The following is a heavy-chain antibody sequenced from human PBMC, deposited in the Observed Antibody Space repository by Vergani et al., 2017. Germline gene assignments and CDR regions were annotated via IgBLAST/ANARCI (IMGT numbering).Heavy chain of an antibody. CDR1: GFTLGDYA. CDR3: TSKPISGWPYXFDY. Sequence: EVQLVESGGGLVQPGRSLRLSCTASGFTLGDYAMSWVRQAPGKGLEWVGFIRSKAYGGTTEYAASVKGRFTISRDDSKSIAYLQMNSLKTEDTAVYYCTSKPISGWPYXFDYWGQGTLVTVSS. D-gene: IGHD6-19*01. CDR2: IRSKAYGGTT. J-gene: IGHJ4*02. V-gene: IGHV3-49*04.